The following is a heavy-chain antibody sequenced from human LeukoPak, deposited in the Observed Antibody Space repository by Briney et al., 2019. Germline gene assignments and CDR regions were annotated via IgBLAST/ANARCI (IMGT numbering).Heavy chain of an antibody. V-gene: IGHV3-21*01. Sequence: GGSLRLSCAASGFTFSSYSMNWVRQAPGKGLEWVSSISSGSSYIYYADSVKGRFTISRDNAKNSLYLQMNSLRAEDTAVYYCARDGILTGYFFDYWGQGTLVTVSS. D-gene: IGHD3-9*01. J-gene: IGHJ4*02. CDR1: GFTFSSYS. CDR2: ISSGSSYI. CDR3: ARDGILTGYFFDY.